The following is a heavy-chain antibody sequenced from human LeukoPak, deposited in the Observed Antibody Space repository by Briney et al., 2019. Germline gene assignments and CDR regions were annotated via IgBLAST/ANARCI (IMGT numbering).Heavy chain of an antibody. Sequence: GASVKVSCKASGYTFSSYGISWVRQAPGQGLEWMGWISAYNGNTNYAQKLQGRVTMTTDTSTSTAYMELRSLRSDDTAVYYCARGPGNYYDSSVLQLWGQGTLVTVSS. CDR2: ISAYNGNT. D-gene: IGHD3-22*01. V-gene: IGHV1-18*01. CDR1: GYTFSSYG. J-gene: IGHJ4*02. CDR3: ARGPGNYYDSSVLQL.